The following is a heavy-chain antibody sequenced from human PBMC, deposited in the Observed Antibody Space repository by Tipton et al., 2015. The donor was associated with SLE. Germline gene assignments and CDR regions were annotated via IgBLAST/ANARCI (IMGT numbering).Heavy chain of an antibody. CDR2: IYYSGTS. J-gene: IGHJ4*02. D-gene: IGHD6-13*01. CDR1: GVSIGSGGYY. V-gene: IGHV4-31*03. Sequence: TLSLTCSVSGVSIGSGGYYWSWIRQHPGQGLEYIGYIYYSGTSYCIPSLKSRVTISVDTSKNQFSLRLSSVTAADTAVYYCARGGGDSNSCQDFDRWGQGTLVTVSS. CDR3: ARGGGDSNSCQDFDR.